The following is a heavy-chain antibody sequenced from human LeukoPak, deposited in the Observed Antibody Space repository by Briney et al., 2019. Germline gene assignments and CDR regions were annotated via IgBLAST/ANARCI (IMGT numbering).Heavy chain of an antibody. CDR2: IYYSGST. D-gene: IGHD6-19*01. CDR1: GGPISSYY. CDR3: ARDDSSGWFDP. V-gene: IGHV4-59*01. J-gene: IGHJ5*02. Sequence: SETLSLTCTVSGGPISSYYWSWIRQPPGKGLEWIGYIYYSGSTNYNPSLRSRVNISVDTSKNQFSLKLSSVTAADTAVYYCARDDSSGWFDPWGQGNLVTVSS.